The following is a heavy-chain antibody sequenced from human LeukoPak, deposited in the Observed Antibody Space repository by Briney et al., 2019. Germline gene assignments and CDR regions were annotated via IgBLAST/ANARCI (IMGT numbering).Heavy chain of an antibody. CDR1: GGTFSSYA. V-gene: IGHV1-69*13. D-gene: IGHD6-13*01. CDR2: IIPIFGTA. J-gene: IGHJ6*02. CDR3: ARDLLQAAGYGMDV. Sequence: ASVKVSCKASGGTFSSYAISWVRQAPGQGLEWMGGIIPIFGTANYAQKFQGRVTITADESTSTAYMELRSLRSEDTAVYYCARDLLQAAGYGMDVWGQGTTVTVSS.